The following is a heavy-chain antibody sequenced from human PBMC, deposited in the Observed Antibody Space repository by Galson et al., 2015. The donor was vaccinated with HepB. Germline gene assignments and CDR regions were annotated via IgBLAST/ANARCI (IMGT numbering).Heavy chain of an antibody. J-gene: IGHJ4*02. CDR3: ARDSGYGSGSYIDD. Sequence: SLRLSCAASGVTFSSYSMNWVRQAPGKGLEWVSSVTSSSSYIYYADSVKGRFTISRDNAKNSLYLQMNSLRAEDTAVYYCARDSGYGSGSYIDDWGQGTLVTVSS. D-gene: IGHD3-10*01. CDR2: VTSSSSYI. V-gene: IGHV3-21*01. CDR1: GVTFSSYS.